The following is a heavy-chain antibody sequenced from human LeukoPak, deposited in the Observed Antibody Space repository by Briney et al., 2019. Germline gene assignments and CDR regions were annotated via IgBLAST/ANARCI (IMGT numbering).Heavy chain of an antibody. D-gene: IGHD6-19*01. CDR1: GGSISSYY. V-gene: IGHV4-59*08. CDR3: ARNGQWLAYTDY. Sequence: SETLSLTCTVSGGSISSYYWSWIRQPPGKGLEWIGYIYYSGSTNYNPSLKSRVTISVDTSKNQFSLKLSSVTAADTAVYYCARNGQWLAYTDYWGQGTLVTVS. J-gene: IGHJ4*02. CDR2: IYYSGST.